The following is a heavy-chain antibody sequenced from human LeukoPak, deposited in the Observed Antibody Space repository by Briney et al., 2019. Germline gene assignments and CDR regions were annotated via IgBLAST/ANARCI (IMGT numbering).Heavy chain of an antibody. J-gene: IGHJ4*02. V-gene: IGHV5-51*01. D-gene: IGHD3-22*01. Sequence: GESLKISCRVFGYAFASYWIGWVRQVPGKGLGLMGIIYPDDSDIKYNPSFEGQVTFSADMSINTAYLQWNSLRASDTAMYYCARFEVNHEDSSAYYYFDYWGQGTLVTVSS. CDR3: ARFEVNHEDSSAYYYFDY. CDR2: IYPDDSDI. CDR1: GYAFASYW.